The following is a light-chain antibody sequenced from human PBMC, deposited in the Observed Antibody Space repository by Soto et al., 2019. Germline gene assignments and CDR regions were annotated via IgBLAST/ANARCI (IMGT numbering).Light chain of an antibody. CDR1: QNIDMY. Sequence: DIHMTQSPSSLSASVGDTVTITCRASQNIDMYLNWYQQKPGKAPRVLISGASNLQSGVPPRFSGSGSGTDFTLTINSLQPEDFSSYFCPHTFNSPPWTFGQGTKVEVK. J-gene: IGKJ1*01. CDR3: PHTFNSPPWT. V-gene: IGKV1-39*01. CDR2: GAS.